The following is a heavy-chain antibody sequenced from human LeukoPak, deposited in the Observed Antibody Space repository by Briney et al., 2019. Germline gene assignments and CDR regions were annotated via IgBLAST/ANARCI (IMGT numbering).Heavy chain of an antibody. CDR2: IYTSGTT. V-gene: IGHV3-53*01. CDR3: ASGQMFSSGGFDF. CDR1: GFTVSSKY. Sequence: GGSLRLSCAASGFTVSSKYMTWVRQAQGKGLDWVSVIYTSGTTYYADSVKGRFIISRDNSKNILYLQMNSLRAEDTALYYCASGQMFSSGGFDFWGQGTLVTVSS. D-gene: IGHD6-19*01. J-gene: IGHJ4*02.